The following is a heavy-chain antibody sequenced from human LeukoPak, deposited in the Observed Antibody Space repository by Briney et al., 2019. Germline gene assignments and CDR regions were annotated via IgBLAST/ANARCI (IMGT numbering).Heavy chain of an antibody. V-gene: IGHV1-2*06. CDR3: ARDAFPLYDFWSGYPLFWFDP. CDR2: INPNSGGT. Sequence: ASVKVSCKASGYTFTGYYMHWVRLAPGQGLEWMGRINPNSGGTNYAQKFQGRVTMTRDTSISKAYMELSRLRSDDTAVYYCARDAFPLYDFWSGYPLFWFDPWGQGTLVTVSS. J-gene: IGHJ5*02. CDR1: GYTFTGYY. D-gene: IGHD3-3*01.